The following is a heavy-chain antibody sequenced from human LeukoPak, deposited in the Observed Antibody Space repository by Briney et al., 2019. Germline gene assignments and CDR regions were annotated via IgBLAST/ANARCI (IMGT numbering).Heavy chain of an antibody. CDR2: IYYSGST. J-gene: IGHJ3*02. CDR3: ARGVGGAMVRVPLNAFDI. Sequence: SETLSLTCTVSGGSISSSSYYWGWIRQPPGKGLEWIGNIYYSGSTYYNPSLKSRVTISVDTSKNQFSLKLSSVTAADTAVYYCARGVGGAMVRVPLNAFDIWGQGTMVTVSS. CDR1: GGSISSSSYY. V-gene: IGHV4-39*07. D-gene: IGHD3-10*01.